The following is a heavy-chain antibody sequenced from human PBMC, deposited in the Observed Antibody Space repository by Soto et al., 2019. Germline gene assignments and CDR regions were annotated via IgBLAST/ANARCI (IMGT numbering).Heavy chain of an antibody. V-gene: IGHV1-2*04. J-gene: IGHJ5*02. CDR1: GYSFTGYY. D-gene: IGHD3-3*01. Sequence: ASVKVSCKASGYSFTGYYMHWVRQAPGQGLEWMGWINPNSGGTNYAQKFQGWVTMTRDTSISTAYMELSRLRSDDTVVYYCARGFNYDFWSGSHNWFDPWGQGTLVTVSS. CDR3: ARGFNYDFWSGSHNWFDP. CDR2: INPNSGGT.